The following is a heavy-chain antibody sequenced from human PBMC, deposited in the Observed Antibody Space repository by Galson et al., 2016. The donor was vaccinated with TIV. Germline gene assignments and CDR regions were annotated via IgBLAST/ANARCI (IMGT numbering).Heavy chain of an antibody. CDR3: AISSRRDRYGPTNWFDP. CDR1: GDTFNSYA. V-gene: IGHV1-69*13. D-gene: IGHD5-18*01. Sequence: SVKVSCKASGDTFNSYAINWVRQAPGQGLEWVGRALPMFGTSNYAEEFQDRVTITADESMSPAYMELISLTSDDTAVYYCAISSRRDRYGPTNWFDPWGQGTLVTVSS. CDR2: ALPMFGTS. J-gene: IGHJ5*02.